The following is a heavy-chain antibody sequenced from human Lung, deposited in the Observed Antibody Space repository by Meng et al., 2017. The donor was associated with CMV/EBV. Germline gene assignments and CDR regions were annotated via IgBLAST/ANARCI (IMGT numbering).Heavy chain of an antibody. V-gene: IGHV7-4-1*02. CDR3: ARAWDTSGF. CDR1: GYSFTSYS. Sequence: QEQLVQSGSELKKPGASVKVSCKASGYSFTSYSLNWLRQAPGQGLEWLGWINTYSGNPTYAQGFTGRLVFSLDTSVSTAYLQISSLKAEDTAVYYCARAWDTSGFWGQGTLVTVSS. D-gene: IGHD3-22*01. J-gene: IGHJ4*02. CDR2: INTYSGNP.